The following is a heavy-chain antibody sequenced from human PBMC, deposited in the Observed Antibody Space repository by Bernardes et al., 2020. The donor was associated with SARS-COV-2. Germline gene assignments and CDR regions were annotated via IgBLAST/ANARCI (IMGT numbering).Heavy chain of an antibody. Sequence: GWSLRLSCVVSGFTFSTYWMHWVRQAPGKGLEWVARISEKGSNTTYADSVKGRFTISRDNAKNTLYLQMHSLRVEDTATYYCAKDLHPLRYGGNSGYFDYWGQGTLLPVTS. J-gene: IGHJ4*02. CDR3: AKDLHPLRYGGNSGYFDY. D-gene: IGHD2-21*02. V-gene: IGHV3-74*01. CDR1: GFTFSTYW. CDR2: ISEKGSNT.